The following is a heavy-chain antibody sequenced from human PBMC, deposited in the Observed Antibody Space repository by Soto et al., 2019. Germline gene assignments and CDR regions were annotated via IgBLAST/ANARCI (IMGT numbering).Heavy chain of an antibody. CDR2: VSATGAAT. CDR1: GFTFSMYV. J-gene: IGHJ3*02. CDR3: AKDYGGNPNMDAFDI. Sequence: EVQLLESGGGLVQPGGSLRLSCAASGFTFSMYVMNWVRQAPGKGLEWVSGVSATGAATYYADSVKGRFTISRDNSKNTLYLQINSLRVEDTALYYCAKDYGGNPNMDAFDIWGQGTMVTVSS. V-gene: IGHV3-23*01. D-gene: IGHD4-17*01.